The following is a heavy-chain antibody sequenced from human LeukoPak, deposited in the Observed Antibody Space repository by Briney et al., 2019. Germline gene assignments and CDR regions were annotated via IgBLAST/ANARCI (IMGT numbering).Heavy chain of an antibody. J-gene: IGHJ6*03. D-gene: IGHD3-10*01. V-gene: IGHV4-4*07. CDR2: IYTSGST. CDR3: ARESTSRGPGSDFYYYMDV. Sequence: PSETLSLTCTVSGGSISSYYWSWIRQPAGKGLEWIGRIYTSGSTNYNPSLKSRVTMSVDTSKNQLSLKLSSVTAADTAVYYCARESTSRGPGSDFYYYMDVWGKGTTVTVSS. CDR1: GGSISSYY.